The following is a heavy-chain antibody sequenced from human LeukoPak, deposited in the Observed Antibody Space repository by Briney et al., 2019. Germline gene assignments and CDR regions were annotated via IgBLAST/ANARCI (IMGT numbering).Heavy chain of an antibody. CDR1: GGSISSSSYY. J-gene: IGHJ3*02. V-gene: IGHV4-39*07. D-gene: IGHD1-26*01. Sequence: SETLSLTCTVSGGSISSSSYYWGWIRQPPGKGLEWIRSIYYSGSTYYNPSLKSRVTISVDTSKNQFSLKLSSVTAADTAVYYCARGIIRSYPDAFDIWGQGTMVTVSS. CDR2: IYYSGST. CDR3: ARGIIRSYPDAFDI.